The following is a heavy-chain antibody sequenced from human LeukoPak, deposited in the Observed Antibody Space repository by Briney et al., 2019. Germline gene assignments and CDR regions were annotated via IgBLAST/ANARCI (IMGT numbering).Heavy chain of an antibody. V-gene: IGHV3-74*03. CDR2: VNSDASST. J-gene: IGHJ3*02. Sequence: GGSLRLSCTASAFTLSSYWMHWVRQAPGKGLVWVSRVNSDASSTTYADSVKGRFTISRDNAKNTLYLQMNSLRAEDTAVYYCAGEPATTLAFPIWGQGKMVTVSS. CDR3: AGEPATTLAFPI. D-gene: IGHD4-17*01. CDR1: AFTLSSYW.